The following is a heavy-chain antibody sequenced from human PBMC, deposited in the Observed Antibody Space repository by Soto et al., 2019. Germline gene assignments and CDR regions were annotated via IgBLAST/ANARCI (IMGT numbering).Heavy chain of an antibody. D-gene: IGHD3-22*01. CDR2: ISPKSGNI. CDR1: GYTFTRNG. J-gene: IGHJ6*02. CDR3: VKDRDSNSWPSRDV. V-gene: IGHV1-18*01. Sequence: ASVKVSCKPSGYTFTRNGISWVRQAPGQGLEWMGWISPKSGNIKYAQKFQGRVIMTTDTSTSTAYMELRSLRSDDTAVYYCVKDRDSNSWPSRDVWGPGTTVTFSS.